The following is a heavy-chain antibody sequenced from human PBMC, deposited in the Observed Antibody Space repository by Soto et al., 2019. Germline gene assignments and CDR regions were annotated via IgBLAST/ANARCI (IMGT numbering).Heavy chain of an antibody. Sequence: QVQLVQSGAEVKKPEASVKVSCKASGYTFTNYGFSWVRQAPGQGLEWMGWISGYNGNTKYVEKFQGRVTMTADTSTSTAHMELRSLRSDDTAVYYCAREGPAPYYYYGMDVWGQGTAVTVSS. CDR1: GYTFTNYG. V-gene: IGHV1-18*01. J-gene: IGHJ6*02. CDR2: ISGYNGNT. CDR3: AREGPAPYYYYGMDV.